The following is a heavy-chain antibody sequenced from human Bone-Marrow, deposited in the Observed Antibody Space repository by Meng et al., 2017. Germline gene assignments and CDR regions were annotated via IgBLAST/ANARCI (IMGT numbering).Heavy chain of an antibody. J-gene: IGHJ4*02. Sequence: RLQLQESGPGLVKPSGTLSLTCTVSGGSISSSSYYWGWSRQPPGKGLEWIGSIYYSGSTYYNPSLKSRVTISVDTSKNQFSLKLSSVTAADTAVYYCAREDRYYYDSRVDYWGQGTLVTVSS. V-gene: IGHV4-39*06. CDR3: AREDRYYYDSRVDY. D-gene: IGHD3-22*01. CDR1: GGSISSSSYY. CDR2: IYYSGST.